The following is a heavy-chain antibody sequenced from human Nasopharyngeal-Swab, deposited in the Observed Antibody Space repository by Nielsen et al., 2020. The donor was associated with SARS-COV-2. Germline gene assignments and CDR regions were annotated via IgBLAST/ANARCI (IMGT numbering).Heavy chain of an antibody. V-gene: IGHV3-48*04. CDR1: GFPLKNYN. CDR2: ISVSSLTT. J-gene: IGHJ4*02. D-gene: IGHD2-2*01. CDR3: ARWRGSTTWYFDY. Sequence: GSLKISCAVSGFPLKNYNMIWVRQAPGKGLEWLSYISVSSLTTYYADSVKGRFTISRDNAKNTLYLQINSLRVEDTAVYYCARWRGSTTWYFDYWGQGTLVTVSS.